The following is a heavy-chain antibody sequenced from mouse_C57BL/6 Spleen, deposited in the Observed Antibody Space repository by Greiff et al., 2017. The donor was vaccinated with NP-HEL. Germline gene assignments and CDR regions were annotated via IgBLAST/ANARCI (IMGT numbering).Heavy chain of an antibody. CDR3: ARGLITTVVAFEY. CDR1: GYTFTSYG. CDR2: IYPRSGNT. J-gene: IGHJ2*01. V-gene: IGHV1-81*01. D-gene: IGHD1-1*01. Sequence: LVESGAELARPGASVKLSCKASGYTFTSYGISWVKQRTGQGLEWIGEIYPRSGNTYYNEKFKGKATLTADKSSSTAYMELRSLTSEDSAVYFYARGLITTVVAFEYWGQGTTLTVSS.